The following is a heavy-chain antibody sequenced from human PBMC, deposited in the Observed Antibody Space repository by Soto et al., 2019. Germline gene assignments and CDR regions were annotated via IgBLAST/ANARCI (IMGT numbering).Heavy chain of an antibody. CDR1: GGSISSGGYY. D-gene: IGHD5-18*01. CDR2: IYYSGST. CDR3: ARDKSGYSYYYFDY. J-gene: IGHJ4*02. Sequence: SETLSLTCTVSGGSISSGGYYWSWIRQHPGKGLEWIRYIYYSGSTYYNPSLKSRVTISVDTSKNQFSLKLSSVTAADTAVYYCARDKSGYSYYYFDYWGQGTLVTVSS. V-gene: IGHV4-31*03.